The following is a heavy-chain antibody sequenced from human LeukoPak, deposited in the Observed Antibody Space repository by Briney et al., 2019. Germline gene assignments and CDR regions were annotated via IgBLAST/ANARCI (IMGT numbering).Heavy chain of an antibody. V-gene: IGHV4-39*02. D-gene: IGHD1-20*01. CDR3: VAEVEAADSPLGHLNLDP. CDR2: ISSSGTT. J-gene: IGHJ5*02. Sequence: SETLSLTCAVTGASITNEDFFWGWIRQPPGKGLEWVGTISSSGTTYYSPSLRSRLTISVDTSKNHFSLKLTSVTAADTAVYYCVAEVEAADSPLGHLNLDPWGQGTLVTVSS. CDR1: GASITNEDFF.